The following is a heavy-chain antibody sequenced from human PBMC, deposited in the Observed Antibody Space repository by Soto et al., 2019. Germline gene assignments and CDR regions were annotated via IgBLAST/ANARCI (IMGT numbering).Heavy chain of an antibody. J-gene: IGHJ4*02. Sequence: SETLSLTCTVSGGSISSGGYYWSWIRQHPGKGLEWIGYIYYSGSTYYNPSLKSRVTISVDTSKNQFSLKLSSVTAADTAVYYCARDTRIWGTTVTTHFDYWGQGTLVTVSS. CDR1: GGSISSGGYY. CDR3: ARDTRIWGTTVTTHFDY. D-gene: IGHD4-17*01. CDR2: IYYSGST. V-gene: IGHV4-31*03.